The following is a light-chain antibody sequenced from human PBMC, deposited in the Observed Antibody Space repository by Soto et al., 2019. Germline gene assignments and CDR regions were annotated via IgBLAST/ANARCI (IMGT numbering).Light chain of an antibody. CDR3: QQYDILPT. V-gene: IGKV1-33*01. CDR1: QDISDF. J-gene: IGKJ2*01. CDR2: AAY. Sequence: DIQVTQSPSSLSASVGDRVTITCQASQDISDFLNWYQQKPGKAPKLLIYAAYILETGVPSRFSGSGSGTDFTFTISSLQPEDFATYYCQQYDILPTFGRGTKVEMK.